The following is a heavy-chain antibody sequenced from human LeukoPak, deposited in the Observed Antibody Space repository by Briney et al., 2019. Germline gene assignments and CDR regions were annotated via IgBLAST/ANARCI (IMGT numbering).Heavy chain of an antibody. Sequence: SETLSLTCTVSDDSIRDYHCNWIRQSPGKGLEWIGNISYSGSPKYNPSLKSRVTLSVDTSKNQFSLKLTSATAADTAVYYCARVSPDSSAYVDSWGQGTLVTVSS. J-gene: IGHJ4*02. CDR1: DDSIRDYH. D-gene: IGHD3-22*01. CDR2: ISYSGSP. V-gene: IGHV4-59*01. CDR3: ARVSPDSSAYVDS.